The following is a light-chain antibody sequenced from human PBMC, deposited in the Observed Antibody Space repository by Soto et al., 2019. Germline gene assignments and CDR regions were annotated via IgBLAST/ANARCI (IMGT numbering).Light chain of an antibody. Sequence: EIVLTQSPGTLSLSPGERATLSCRASQSVSSSYLAWYQQKPGQAPRLLIHGASNRASGIPDRFSGSGSGTDFTLTISRLEPEDFAVYYCQQYGGSPRTFGQGNKVDIK. V-gene: IGKV3-20*01. J-gene: IGKJ1*01. CDR2: GAS. CDR3: QQYGGSPRT. CDR1: QSVSSSY.